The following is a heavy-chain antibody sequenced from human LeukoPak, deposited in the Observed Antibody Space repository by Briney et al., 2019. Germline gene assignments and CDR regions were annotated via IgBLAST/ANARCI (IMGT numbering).Heavy chain of an antibody. V-gene: IGHV4-4*07. CDR1: GGSMSSYY. Sequence: SETLSLTCTVSGGSMSSYYWSWLRQPAGKGLEWVGRIYISGSTSYNPSLESRVTMSLDTSKNQFSLKLSSVTAADTAVYYCARGGLVGHQWGFDFGGRGARATVSS. CDR3: ARGGLVGHQWGFDF. CDR2: IYISGST. D-gene: IGHD1-26*01. J-gene: IGHJ4*02.